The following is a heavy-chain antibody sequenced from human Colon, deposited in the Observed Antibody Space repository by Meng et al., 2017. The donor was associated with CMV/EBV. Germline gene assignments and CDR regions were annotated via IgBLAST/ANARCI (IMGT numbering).Heavy chain of an antibody. V-gene: IGHV6-1*01. J-gene: IGHJ4*02. D-gene: IGHD6-19*01. CDR3: ARRHFSGWYYLDS. CDR2: TYFRSRWLD. Sequence: DSVSRDNIGWNWSRLSPSRGLEWLGRTYFRSRWLDDYAPSVRSRIRMDADTSKNEVSLRLESVTPEDTAVYYCARRHFSGWYYLDSWGQGTLVTVSS. CDR1: DSVSRDNIG.